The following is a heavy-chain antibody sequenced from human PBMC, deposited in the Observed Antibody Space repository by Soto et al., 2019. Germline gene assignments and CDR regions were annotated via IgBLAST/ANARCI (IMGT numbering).Heavy chain of an antibody. D-gene: IGHD3-10*01. J-gene: IGHJ6*02. CDR1: GFTFGDYA. V-gene: IGHV3-9*01. Sequence: HPGGSLGLCCAASGFTFGDYAMHWVRHVLGNGLEWVSGFRWHSGDVGYADSVKGRCTISRDNAKNSLYLHMNSLRPEDTAVYYCAKDRSSGRPYYGMDFLGPATMVTVSS. CDR3: AKDRSSGRPYYGMDF. CDR2: FRWHSGDV.